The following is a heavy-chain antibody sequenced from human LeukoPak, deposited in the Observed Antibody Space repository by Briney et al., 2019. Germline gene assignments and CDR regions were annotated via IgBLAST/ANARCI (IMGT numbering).Heavy chain of an antibody. D-gene: IGHD6-13*01. CDR2: VNHSGST. CDR1: GGSFSGYY. V-gene: IGHV4-34*01. J-gene: IGHJ3*01. CDR3: ARANEYSSSWYLDAFDF. Sequence: SETLSLTCAVYGGSFSGYYWSWIRQPPGKGLEWIGEVNHSGSTNYNPSLKSRVTISVDTSKNQFSLKLSSVTAADTAVYYCARANEYSSSWYLDAFDFWGQGTMVTVSS.